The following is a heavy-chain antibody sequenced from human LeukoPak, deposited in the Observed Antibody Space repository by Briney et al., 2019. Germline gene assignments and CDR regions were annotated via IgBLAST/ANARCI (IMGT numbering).Heavy chain of an antibody. J-gene: IGHJ3*02. D-gene: IGHD6-13*01. CDR3: ARDWVAAAANDAFDI. CDR2: IRSSSSYI. V-gene: IGHV3-21*01. CDR1: GFTFSSYS. Sequence: GGSLRLSCAASGFTFSSYSMYGVRQARRKGLELVSSIRSSSSYIYYEDSVKGRFTISRDNAKNSLYLQMNSLRAEDTAVYYCARDWVAAAANDAFDIWGQGTMVTVSS.